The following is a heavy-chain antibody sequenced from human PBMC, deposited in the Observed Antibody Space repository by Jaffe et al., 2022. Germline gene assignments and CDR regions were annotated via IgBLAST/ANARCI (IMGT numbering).Heavy chain of an antibody. D-gene: IGHD1-1*01. J-gene: IGHJ6*03. CDR3: AKEGTTGTGLRYYYYYYMDV. Sequence: EVQLVESGGGLVQPGRSLRLSCAASGFTFDDYAMHWVRQAPGKGLEWVSGISWNSGSIGYADSVKGRFTISRDNAKNSLYLQMNSLRAEDTALYYCAKEGTTGTGLRYYYYYYMDVWGKGTTVTVSS. V-gene: IGHV3-9*01. CDR1: GFTFDDYA. CDR2: ISWNSGSI.